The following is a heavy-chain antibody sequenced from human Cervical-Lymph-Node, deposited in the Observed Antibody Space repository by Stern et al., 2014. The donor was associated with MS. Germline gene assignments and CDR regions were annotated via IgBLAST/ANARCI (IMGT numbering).Heavy chain of an antibody. Sequence: VQLVESGGGVLQPGGSLRLSCTASGFTVRRDYMTWVRQAPGKGLEWVSLITNVGSTFYTDSVKGRFTISRDDSKNTVYLHMTSLRAEDTAMYYCARDTSSPERSDWWGQGTLVTVSS. CDR1: GFTVRRDY. J-gene: IGHJ4*02. CDR3: ARDTSSPERSDW. V-gene: IGHV3-53*01. CDR2: ITNVGST. D-gene: IGHD1-1*01.